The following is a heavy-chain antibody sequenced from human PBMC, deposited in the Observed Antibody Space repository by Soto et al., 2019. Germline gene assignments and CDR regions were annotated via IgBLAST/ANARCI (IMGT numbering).Heavy chain of an antibody. Sequence: EVQLVESGGGWIQPGGSLRLSCAASGFAVSSKYMTWVRQAPGKGLEWVSVIYGGGTTYYADSVKGRFTISRDTSKNTLYLQMNSLRAEDTAVYYCVQTTGWPGFAFWGQGTLVTVSS. J-gene: IGHJ4*02. V-gene: IGHV3-53*01. CDR3: VQTTGWPGFAF. D-gene: IGHD6-19*01. CDR2: IYGGGTT. CDR1: GFAVSSKY.